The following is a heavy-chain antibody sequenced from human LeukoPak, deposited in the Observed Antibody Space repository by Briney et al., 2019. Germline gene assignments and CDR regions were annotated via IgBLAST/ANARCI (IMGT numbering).Heavy chain of an antibody. J-gene: IGHJ4*02. CDR2: IYYSGST. CDR1: GGSISSSSYY. D-gene: IGHD6-19*01. CDR3: ATFIAVAGTGRGRGYYFDY. V-gene: IGHV4-39*01. Sequence: SETLSLTCTVSGGSISSSSYYWGWIRQPPGKGLEWIGSIYYSGSTYYNPSLKSRVTISVDTSKNQFSLKLSSVTAADTAVYYCATFIAVAGTGRGRGYYFDYWGQGTLVTVSS.